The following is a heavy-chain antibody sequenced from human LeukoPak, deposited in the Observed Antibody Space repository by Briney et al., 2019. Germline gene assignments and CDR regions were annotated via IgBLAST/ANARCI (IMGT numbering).Heavy chain of an antibody. Sequence: KPSESLSLTCTVSGGSFNSYYYNWIRQPPGKGLECIGYISYSGSTKYNPFLGSRGTIFINTSNNYFSFKQSNRTGADTAGLYCGARASGYYYRIDVWGQGTTVTVSS. CDR1: GGSFNSYY. CDR3: GARASGYYYRIDV. J-gene: IGHJ6*02. V-gene: IGHV4-59*12. CDR2: ISYSGST. D-gene: IGHD5-12*01.